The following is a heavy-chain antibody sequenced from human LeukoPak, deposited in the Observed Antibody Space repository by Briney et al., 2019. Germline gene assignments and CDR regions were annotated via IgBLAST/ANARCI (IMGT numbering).Heavy chain of an antibody. V-gene: IGHV3-33*01. CDR1: GFTFSSYW. D-gene: IGHD2/OR15-2a*01. J-gene: IGHJ6*04. CDR3: ARERIVTRGTHFYYYGMDV. CDR2: IWYDGSNK. Sequence: PGGSLRLSWAAAGFTFSSYWMHWVRQAPGKGLEGVAVIWYDGSNKYYADSVKGRFTISRDNSKNTLYLQMNSLRAEDTAVYYCARERIVTRGTHFYYYGMDVWGKGTPVTVSS.